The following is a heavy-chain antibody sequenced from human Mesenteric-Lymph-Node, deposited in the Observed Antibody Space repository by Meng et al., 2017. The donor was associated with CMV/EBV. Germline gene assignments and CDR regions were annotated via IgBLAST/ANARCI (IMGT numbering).Heavy chain of an antibody. CDR2: ISGSGGRT. Sequence: SGFSFSSYAMGLRRQAQGKGLEWVSVISGSGGRTYYAYSVKGRFTISRDNSKTTLYLQMNSMRAEDTDVYYCAASGYSSGSYPPRDYWGQGTLVTVSS. CDR3: AASGYSSGSYPPRDY. D-gene: IGHD6-19*01. J-gene: IGHJ4*02. CDR1: GFSFSSYA. V-gene: IGHV3-23*01.